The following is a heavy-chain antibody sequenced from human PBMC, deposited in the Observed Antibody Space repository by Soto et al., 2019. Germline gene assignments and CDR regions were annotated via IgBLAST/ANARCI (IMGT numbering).Heavy chain of an antibody. CDR2: IYSGGST. CDR3: AITYNPKRIVRATDAFDI. J-gene: IGHJ3*02. D-gene: IGHD1-26*01. V-gene: IGHV3-53*01. Sequence: GGSLRLSCAASGFTVSSNYMSWVRQAPGKGLEWVSVIYSGGSTYYTDSVKGRFTISRDNSKNTLYLQMNSLRAEDTAVNYCAITYNPKRIVRATDAFDIWGQGTMVTVSS. CDR1: GFTVSSNY.